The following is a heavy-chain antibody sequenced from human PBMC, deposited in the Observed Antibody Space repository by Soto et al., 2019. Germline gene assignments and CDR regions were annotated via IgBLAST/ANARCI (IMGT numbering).Heavy chain of an antibody. D-gene: IGHD6-13*01. J-gene: IGHJ5*02. Sequence: QITLKESGPPLVKPTQTLTLTCTFSGFSLSTSGVGVGWIRQPPGKALEWLALIYWDDDKRYSPSLKSRLTITKDPSKNQVVLTMTNMDHVDTATYYCAHWGPGWSSSWYWRWFGPWGQGTPVTVSS. CDR1: GFSLSTSGVG. V-gene: IGHV2-5*02. CDR3: AHWGPGWSSSWYWRWFGP. CDR2: IYWDDDK.